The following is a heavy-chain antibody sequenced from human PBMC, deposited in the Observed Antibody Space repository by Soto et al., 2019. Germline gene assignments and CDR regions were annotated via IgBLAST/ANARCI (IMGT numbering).Heavy chain of an antibody. CDR2: IYYSGST. J-gene: IGHJ6*02. CDR3: ARDRGGVMGSSTSRLGMAYYYYYGMDV. Sequence: QVQLQESGPGLVKPSQTLSLTCTVSGGSISSGGYYWSWIRQHPGKGLEWIGYIYYSGSTYYNPSLKSRVTISVDTSKNQFSLKLSSVTAADTAVYYCARDRGGVMGSSTSRLGMAYYYYYGMDVWGQGTTVTVSS. V-gene: IGHV4-31*03. D-gene: IGHD2-2*01. CDR1: GGSISSGGYY.